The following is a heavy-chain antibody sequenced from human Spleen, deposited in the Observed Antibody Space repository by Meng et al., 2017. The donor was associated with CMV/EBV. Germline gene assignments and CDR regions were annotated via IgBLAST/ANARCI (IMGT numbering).Heavy chain of an antibody. CDR1: TFSTYV. D-gene: IGHD3-22*01. V-gene: IGHV1-69*01. CDR2: IIPMFGTT. Sequence: TFSTYVFSWVRQAPGQGLGWLGGIIPMFGTTNYAQKFQGRLTIKADDSTRTAYMDLSSLSSEDTAVYYCARHAEDYYDSRDFSPYAHWGQGTLVTVSS. CDR3: ARHAEDYYDSRDFSPYAH. J-gene: IGHJ4*02.